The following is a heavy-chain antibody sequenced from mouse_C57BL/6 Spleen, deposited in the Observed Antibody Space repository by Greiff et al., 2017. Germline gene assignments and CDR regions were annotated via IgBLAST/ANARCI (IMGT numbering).Heavy chain of an antibody. CDR2: IDPSDSYT. J-gene: IGHJ4*01. CDR3: ARSGEGAYAMDD. Sequence: QVQLQQPGAELVKPGASVKLSCKASGYTFTSYWMQWVKQRPGQGLEWIGEIDPSDSYTNYYQKFKGKATLTVDTSSSTAYMQLSSLTAEDSAVYDCARSGEGAYAMDDWGQGTAVTVSS. V-gene: IGHV1-50*01. D-gene: IGHD3-1*01. CDR1: GYTFTSYW.